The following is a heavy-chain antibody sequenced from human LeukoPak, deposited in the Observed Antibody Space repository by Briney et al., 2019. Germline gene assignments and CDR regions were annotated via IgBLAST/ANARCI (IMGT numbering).Heavy chain of an antibody. Sequence: PSETLSLTCTVSGDSISSYYWSWIRQPPGKGLEWIGYIYYSGSTNYNPSLKSRVTMSVDTSKNQFSLILTSVTAADTAVYYCARDSAGGYLADAFDIWGQGTMATVSS. CDR1: GDSISSYY. D-gene: IGHD2-15*01. V-gene: IGHV4-59*01. J-gene: IGHJ3*02. CDR3: ARDSAGGYLADAFDI. CDR2: IYYSGST.